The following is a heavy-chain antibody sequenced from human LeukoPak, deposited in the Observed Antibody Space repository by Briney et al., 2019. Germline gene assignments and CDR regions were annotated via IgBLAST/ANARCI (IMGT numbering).Heavy chain of an antibody. CDR2: IKSKTDGGTT. CDR3: TTGEVVVAATPIRDY. V-gene: IGHV3-15*01. D-gene: IGHD2-15*01. CDR1: GFTFSDYS. Sequence: GGSLRLSCAASGFTFSDYSMNWVRQAPGKGLEWVGRIKSKTDGGTTDYAAPVKGRFTISRDDSKNTLYLQMNSLKTEDTAVYYCTTGEVVVAATPIRDYWGQGTLVTVSS. J-gene: IGHJ4*02.